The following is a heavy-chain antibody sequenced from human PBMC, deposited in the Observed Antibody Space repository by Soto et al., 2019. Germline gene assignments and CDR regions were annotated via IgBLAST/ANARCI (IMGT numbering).Heavy chain of an antibody. CDR2: IYDGGSS. CDR1: GGSIGSGGDY. CDR3: ARAVGGSSYAYLPAD. V-gene: IGHV4-31*03. Sequence: SETLSLTCSVSGGSIGSGGDYWNWIRQHPGKGLEWIGYIYDGGSSYYNPSLKSRGSISIDASKNQFSLKLTSVTAADTAMYYCARAVGGSSYAYLPADWGHGTLVTVSS. D-gene: IGHD5-18*01. J-gene: IGHJ4*01.